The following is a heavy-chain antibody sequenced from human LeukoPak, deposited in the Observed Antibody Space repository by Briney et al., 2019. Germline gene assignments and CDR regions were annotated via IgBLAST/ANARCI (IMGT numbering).Heavy chain of an antibody. CDR3: AKGRPLSKPAAIGYYFDY. D-gene: IGHD2-2*01. CDR1: GFTFSSYA. CDR2: ISGSGGST. Sequence: GGSLRLSCAASGFTFSSYAMSWVRQAPGKGLGWVSAISGSGGSTYHADSVKGRFTISRDNSKNTLYLQMNSLRAEDTAVYYCAKGRPLSKPAAIGYYFDYWGQGTLVTVSS. V-gene: IGHV3-23*01. J-gene: IGHJ4*02.